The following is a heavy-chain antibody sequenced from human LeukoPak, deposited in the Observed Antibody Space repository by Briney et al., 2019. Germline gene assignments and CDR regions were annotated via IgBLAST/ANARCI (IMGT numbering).Heavy chain of an antibody. V-gene: IGHV3-7*01. CDR3: ARSDYYYDSSGYYRWFDP. CDR1: GFTFSSYW. CDR2: IKQDGSEK. D-gene: IGHD3-22*01. Sequence: PGGSLRLSCAVSGFTFSSYWMSWARQAPGKGLEWVANIKQDGSEKYYVDSVKGRFTISRDNAKNSLYLQMNSLGAEDTAVYYCARSDYYYDSSGYYRWFDPWGQGTLVTVSS. J-gene: IGHJ5*02.